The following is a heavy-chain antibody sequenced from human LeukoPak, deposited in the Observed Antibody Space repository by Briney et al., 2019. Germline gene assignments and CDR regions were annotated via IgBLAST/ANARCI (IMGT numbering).Heavy chain of an antibody. V-gene: IGHV4-59*01. D-gene: IGHD3-16*01. CDR2: IYYSGST. Sequence: PSETLSLTCTVSGGSISSYYWSWIRQPPGKGLEWIGYIYYSGSTNYNPSLKSRVTISVDTSKNQFSLKLSSVTAADTAVYYCARGPYASSSHDPGGQGTLVTVSS. CDR1: GGSISSYY. J-gene: IGHJ5*02. CDR3: ARGPYASSSHDP.